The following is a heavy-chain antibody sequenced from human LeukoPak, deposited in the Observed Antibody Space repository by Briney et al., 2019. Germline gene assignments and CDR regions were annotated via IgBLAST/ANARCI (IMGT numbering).Heavy chain of an antibody. V-gene: IGHV1-2*02. Sequence: ASVKVSCKASGYTFSGYYIHWVRQAPGRGLEWVGWINARNGDTNYAQKFQGRVILTRDTSITTSYMEVISLTSDDTAVYYCARASLASAGTRFWGQGTLVIASS. CDR2: INARNGDT. D-gene: IGHD6-13*01. CDR3: ARASLASAGTRF. CDR1: GYTFSGYY. J-gene: IGHJ1*01.